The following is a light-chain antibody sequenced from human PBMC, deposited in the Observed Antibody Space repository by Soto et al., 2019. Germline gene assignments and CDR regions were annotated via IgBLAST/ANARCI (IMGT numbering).Light chain of an antibody. J-gene: IGKJ1*01. CDR2: DAS. V-gene: IGKV1-5*01. Sequence: DIQMTQSPSTLSSSVGDRVTITCRASQSISSWLAWYQQKPGKAPKLLIYDASSLESGVPSRFSGSGSGTEFTLTISSLEPEDFAVYYCQQRSNWPRTFGQGTKVDI. CDR3: QQRSNWPRT. CDR1: QSISSW.